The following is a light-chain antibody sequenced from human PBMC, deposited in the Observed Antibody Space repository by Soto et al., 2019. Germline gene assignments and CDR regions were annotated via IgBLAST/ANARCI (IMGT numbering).Light chain of an antibody. CDR1: QSISSW. CDR3: QQYNSYPTT. V-gene: IGKV1-5*01. CDR2: DAS. J-gene: IGKJ4*01. Sequence: DIQMTQSPSTLSASVGDRVTITCRASQSISSWLAWYQQKPGKAPKLLIYDASSLASGVPSRFSGSGPGTEFTLTTSSPHPDDFATNSCQQYNSYPTTLRGGTKGDIK.